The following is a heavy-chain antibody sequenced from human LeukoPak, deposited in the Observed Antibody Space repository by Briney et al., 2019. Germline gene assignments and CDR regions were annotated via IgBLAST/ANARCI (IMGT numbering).Heavy chain of an antibody. Sequence: GASLRLSCAASGFTFSSYAMSWVRQAPGKGLEWVSAISGSGGSTYYADSVKGRFTISRDNSKNTLYLQMNSLRAEDTAVYYCAKGYSGYDYYFDYWGQGTLDTVSS. V-gene: IGHV3-23*01. CDR1: GFTFSSYA. CDR2: ISGSGGST. CDR3: AKGYSGYDYYFDY. D-gene: IGHD5-12*01. J-gene: IGHJ4*02.